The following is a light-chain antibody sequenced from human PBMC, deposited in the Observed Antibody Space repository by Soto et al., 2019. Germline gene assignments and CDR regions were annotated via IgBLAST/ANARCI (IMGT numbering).Light chain of an antibody. CDR2: DVS. CDR3: CSYAGGYIDVV. CDR1: SSDVGGYNY. Sequence: QSVLTQPRSVSGSPGQSVTISCTGTSSDVGGYNYVSWYQQHPGKAPKLMIYDVSKRPSGVPDRFSGSKSGNTASLTISGLQAEDEADYYCCSYAGGYIDVVFGGGTKLTVL. J-gene: IGLJ2*01. V-gene: IGLV2-11*01.